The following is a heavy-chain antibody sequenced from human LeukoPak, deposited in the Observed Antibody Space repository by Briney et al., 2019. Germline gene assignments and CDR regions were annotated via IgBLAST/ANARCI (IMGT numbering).Heavy chain of an antibody. V-gene: IGHV4-30-4*07. CDR2: IYDSGST. Sequence: SETLSLTCAVSGGSISSGGHSWSWVRQPPGKGPEWIGCIYDSGSTFYNPSLESRVTITVDTSKNQFSLNLSSVTAADTAVYYCARSHHYFDSRAPPYYFDYWGQGTLVTVSS. CDR1: GGSISSGGHS. D-gene: IGHD3-22*01. CDR3: ARSHHYFDSRAPPYYFDY. J-gene: IGHJ4*02.